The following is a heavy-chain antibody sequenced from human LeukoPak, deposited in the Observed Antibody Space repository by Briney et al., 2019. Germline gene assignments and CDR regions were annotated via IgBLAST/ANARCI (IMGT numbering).Heavy chain of an antibody. CDR2: IRYDGSGK. CDR1: GFTFSSYG. J-gene: IGHJ4*02. D-gene: IGHD1-7*01. V-gene: IGHV3-30*02. CDR3: ARDNPHNWNYVFDGSCGY. Sequence: GGSLRLSCAASGFTFSSYGMHWVRQAPGKGLEWVAFIRYDGSGKYYADSVKGRFTISRDNSKSTLYLQMNSLRAEDTAVYYCARDNPHNWNYVFDGSCGYWGQGTLVTVSS.